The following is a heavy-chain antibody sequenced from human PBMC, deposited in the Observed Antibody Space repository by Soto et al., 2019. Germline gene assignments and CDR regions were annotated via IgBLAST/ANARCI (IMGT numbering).Heavy chain of an antibody. J-gene: IGHJ4*02. CDR3: ARVPGILSGFDY. V-gene: IGHV1-2*02. Sequence: VASVKVSCKASGYTFTGYYMHWVRQAPGQGLEWMGWINPNSGGTNYAQKFQGRVTMTRDTSISTAYMELSRLRSDDTAVYYCARVPGILSGFDYWGQGTLVTVSS. CDR1: GYTFTGYY. D-gene: IGHD3-3*01. CDR2: INPNSGGT.